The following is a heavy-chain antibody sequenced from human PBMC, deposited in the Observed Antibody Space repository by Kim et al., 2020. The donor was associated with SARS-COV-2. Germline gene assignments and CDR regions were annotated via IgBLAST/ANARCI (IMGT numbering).Heavy chain of an antibody. D-gene: IGHD3-10*01. CDR1: GGSISSSSYY. CDR2: IYYSGST. J-gene: IGHJ4*02. CDR3: ARAEDYYGSAYFDY. Sequence: SETLSLTCTVSGGSISSSSYYCGWIRQPPGKGLEWIGSIYYSGSTYYNPSLKSRVTISVDTSKNQFSLKLSSVTAADTAVYYCARAEDYYGSAYFDYWVQGTLVTVSS. V-gene: IGHV4-39*07.